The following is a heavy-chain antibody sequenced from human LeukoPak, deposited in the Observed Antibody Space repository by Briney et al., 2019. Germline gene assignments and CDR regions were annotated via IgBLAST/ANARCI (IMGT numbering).Heavy chain of an antibody. Sequence: GGSLRLSCAASGFTFSSYAMSWVRQAPGKGLEWVSATSGSGGSTYYADSVKGRFTISRDNSKNTLYLQMNSLRAEDTAVYYCAKRGEPYDAFDIWGQGTMVTVSS. CDR2: TSGSGGST. CDR1: GFTFSSYA. V-gene: IGHV3-23*01. J-gene: IGHJ3*02. CDR3: AKRGEPYDAFDI. D-gene: IGHD3-16*01.